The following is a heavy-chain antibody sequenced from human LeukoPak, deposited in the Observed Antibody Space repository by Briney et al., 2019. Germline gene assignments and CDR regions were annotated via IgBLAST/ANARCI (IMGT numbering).Heavy chain of an antibody. Sequence: PSETLSLTCTVSGGSISSYYWSWIRQPPGKGLEWIGYIYCSGSTNYNPSLKSRVTISVDTSKNQFALKLSSVTADDTAVHYCARGVWWELFAYWGQGTLVTVSS. CDR1: GGSISSYY. CDR3: ARGVWWELFAY. CDR2: IYCSGST. J-gene: IGHJ4*02. V-gene: IGHV4-59*01. D-gene: IGHD2-15*01.